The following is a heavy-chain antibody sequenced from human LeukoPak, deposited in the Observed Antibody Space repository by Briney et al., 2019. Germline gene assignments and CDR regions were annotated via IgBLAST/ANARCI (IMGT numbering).Heavy chain of an antibody. CDR1: GYTFTSYG. Sequence: ASVKVSCKASGYTFTSYGISWVRQAPGQGLEWMGWISAYNGNTNYAQKLQGRVTMTTDTSTSTAYMELSSLRSEDTAVYYCARGYFDWLLYDSPDYWGQGTLVTVSS. CDR3: ARGYFDWLLYDSPDY. J-gene: IGHJ4*02. V-gene: IGHV1-18*01. D-gene: IGHD3-9*01. CDR2: ISAYNGNT.